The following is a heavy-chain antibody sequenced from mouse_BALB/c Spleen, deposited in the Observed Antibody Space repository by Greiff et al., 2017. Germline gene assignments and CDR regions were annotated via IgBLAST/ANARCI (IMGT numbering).Heavy chain of an antibody. Sequence: QVQLQQPGAELVKPGAPVKLSCKASGYTFTSYWMNWVKQRPGRVLEWIGRIDPSDSETHYNQKFKDKATLTADKSSSTVYMELSRLTSEDSAVYFCARHEDYSEFAYWGQGTLVTVSA. CDR3: ARHEDYSEFAY. V-gene: IGHV1-69*02. CDR2: IDPSDSET. D-gene: IGHD1-1*01. CDR1: GYTFTSYW. J-gene: IGHJ3*01.